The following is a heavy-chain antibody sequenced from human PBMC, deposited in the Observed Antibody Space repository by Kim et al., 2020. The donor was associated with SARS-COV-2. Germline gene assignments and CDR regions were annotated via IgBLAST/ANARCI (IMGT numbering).Heavy chain of an antibody. V-gene: IGHV5-51*01. Sequence: GESLKISCKGSGYSFTSYWIGWVRQMPGKGLEWMGIIYPGDSDTRYSPSFQGQVTISADKSISTAYLQWSSLKASDTAMYYCAGRRYGSGSYFHGMDVWGQGTTVTVSS. CDR3: AGRRYGSGSYFHGMDV. CDR1: GYSFTSYW. J-gene: IGHJ6*02. D-gene: IGHD3-10*01. CDR2: IYPGDSDT.